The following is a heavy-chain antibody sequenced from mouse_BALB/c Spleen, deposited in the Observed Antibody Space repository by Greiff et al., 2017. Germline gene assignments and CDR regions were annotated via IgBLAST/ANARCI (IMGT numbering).Heavy chain of an antibody. Sequence: EVQLQQSGPELMKPGASVKISCKASGYSFTSYYMHWVNQSHGKSLEWIGYIDPFNGGTSYNQKFKGKATLTVDNSSSTAYMHLSSLTSEDSAVYYWARCTTVVATEAMDYWGQGTSVTVSS. CDR3: ARCTTVVATEAMDY. V-gene: IGHV1S135*01. J-gene: IGHJ4*01. CDR1: GYSFTSYY. CDR2: IDPFNGGT. D-gene: IGHD1-1*01.